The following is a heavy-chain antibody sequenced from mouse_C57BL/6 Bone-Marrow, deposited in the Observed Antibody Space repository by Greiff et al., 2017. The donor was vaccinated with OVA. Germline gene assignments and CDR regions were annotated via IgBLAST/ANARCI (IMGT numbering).Heavy chain of an antibody. CDR1: GFTFSDYG. V-gene: IGHV5-15*01. D-gene: IGHD2-2*01. CDR3: ARGGIYYGYDWFAY. CDR2: ISNLAYSI. Sequence: EVKLVESGGGLVQPGGSLKLSCAASGFTFSDYGMAWVRQAPRKGPEWVAFISNLAYSIYYADTVTGRFTISRENAKNTLYLEMSSLRSEDTAMYYCARGGIYYGYDWFAYWGQGTLVTVSA. J-gene: IGHJ3*01.